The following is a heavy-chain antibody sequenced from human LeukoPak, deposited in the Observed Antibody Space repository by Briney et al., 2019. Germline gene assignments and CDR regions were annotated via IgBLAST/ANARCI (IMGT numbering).Heavy chain of an antibody. V-gene: IGHV3-23*01. J-gene: IGHJ4*02. Sequence: GGSLRLSCAASGFTFSSYAMSWVRQAPGKGLEWVSAISGSGGSTYYADSVKGRFTISRDNSKNTLYLQMNSLRAEDTAVYYCAKPRGDCSSTSCFFDYWGQGTLVTVSS. D-gene: IGHD2-2*01. CDR2: ISGSGGST. CDR1: GFTFSSYA. CDR3: AKPRGDCSSTSCFFDY.